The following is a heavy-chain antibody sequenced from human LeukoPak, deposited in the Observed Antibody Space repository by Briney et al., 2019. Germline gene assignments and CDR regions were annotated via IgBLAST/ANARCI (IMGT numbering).Heavy chain of an antibody. CDR3: ARTLTMVRGVTGNNWFDP. Sequence: GGSLRLSCAASGFTFSSYAMHWVRQAPGKGLEYVSAISSNGGSTYYANSVKGRFTISRDNSKNTLYLQMGSLRAEDMAVYYCARTLTMVRGVTGNNWFDPWGQGTLVTVSS. D-gene: IGHD3-10*01. V-gene: IGHV3-64*01. CDR2: ISSNGGST. J-gene: IGHJ5*02. CDR1: GFTFSSYA.